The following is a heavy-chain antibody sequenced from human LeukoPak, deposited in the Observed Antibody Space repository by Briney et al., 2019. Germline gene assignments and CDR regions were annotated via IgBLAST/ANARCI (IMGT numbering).Heavy chain of an antibody. V-gene: IGHV4-61*02. Sequence: PSETLSLTCTVSGGSISSGSYYWTWIRQPAGKGLEWIGRIYTSGTTNYNPSLKSRVTISVDTSKNQFSLKLNSVTAADTAVYYCARGVDSAKVGYWSQGTPVTVSS. J-gene: IGHJ4*02. CDR3: ARGVDSAKVGY. CDR1: GGSISSGSYY. CDR2: IYTSGTT. D-gene: IGHD6-13*01.